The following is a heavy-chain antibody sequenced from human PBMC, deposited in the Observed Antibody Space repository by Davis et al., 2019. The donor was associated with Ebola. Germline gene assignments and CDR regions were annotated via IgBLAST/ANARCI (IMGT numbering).Heavy chain of an antibody. CDR2: IAYDGSTK. J-gene: IGHJ4*02. CDR3: AKDSHDYSNYGYFDY. D-gene: IGHD4-11*01. V-gene: IGHV3-30-3*01. CDR1: GFTFRNYA. Sequence: PGGSLRLSCAASGFTFRNYAMHWVRQAPGKGLEWVAVIAYDGSTKYYADSVKGRFTISRDTSRNTLYLQMNSLRAEDTAVYFCAKDSHDYSNYGYFDYWGQGTRVTVSS.